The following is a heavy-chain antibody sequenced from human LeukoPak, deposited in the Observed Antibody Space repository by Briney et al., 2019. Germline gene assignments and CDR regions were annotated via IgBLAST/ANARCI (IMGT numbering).Heavy chain of an antibody. CDR3: ARDNRPWVDY. J-gene: IGHJ4*02. Sequence: GGSLRLSCAASGFTFSSYAMHWVRQAPGKGLEWVAVISYDGSNKYYADSVKGRFTISRDNSKNTLYLQMNSLRAEDTAVYYCARDNRPWVDYWGQGTLVTVSS. CDR1: GFTFSSYA. V-gene: IGHV3-30-3*01. CDR2: ISYDGSNK. D-gene: IGHD6-6*01.